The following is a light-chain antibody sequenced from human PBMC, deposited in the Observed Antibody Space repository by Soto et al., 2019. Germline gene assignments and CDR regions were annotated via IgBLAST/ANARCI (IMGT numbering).Light chain of an antibody. V-gene: IGKV1-13*02. CDR2: DAS. CDR3: QQFNSYPVT. Sequence: AIQLTQSPSSLSASVGDRVTITCRASQGISSALAWYQQKPGKAPKLLIYDASSLESGVPSRFSGSGSGTDFTLAISSLQPEDFATYYCQQFNSYPVTFGQGTRLEIK. J-gene: IGKJ5*01. CDR1: QGISSA.